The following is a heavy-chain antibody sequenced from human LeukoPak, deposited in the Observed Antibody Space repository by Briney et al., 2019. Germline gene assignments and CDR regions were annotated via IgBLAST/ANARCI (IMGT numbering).Heavy chain of an antibody. CDR3: AKASQNYYGSGSYYNVLGDWFDP. V-gene: IGHV3-9*01. D-gene: IGHD3-10*01. J-gene: IGHJ5*02. CDR2: ISWNSGSI. Sequence: GGSLRLSCAASGFTFDDYAMRWVRQAPGKGLEWVSGISWNSGSIGYADSVKGRFTISRDNAKNSLYLLMNSLRAEDTALYYCAKASQNYYGSGSYYNVLGDWFDPWGQGTLVTVSS. CDR1: GFTFDDYA.